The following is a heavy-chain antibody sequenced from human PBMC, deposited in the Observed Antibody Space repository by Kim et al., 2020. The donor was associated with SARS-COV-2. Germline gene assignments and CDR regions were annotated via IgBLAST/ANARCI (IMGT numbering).Heavy chain of an antibody. CDR1: GYTFTGYY. CDR2: INPNSGGT. Sequence: ASVKVSCKASGYTFTGYYMHWVRQAPGQGLEWMGWINPNSGGTNYAQKFQGWVTMTRDTSISTAYMELSRLRSDDTTVYYCARGTWDIVVVVVAPYYYYYMDVWGKGTTVTVSS. V-gene: IGHV1-2*04. D-gene: IGHD2-15*01. J-gene: IGHJ6*03. CDR3: ARGTWDIVVVVVAPYYYYYMDV.